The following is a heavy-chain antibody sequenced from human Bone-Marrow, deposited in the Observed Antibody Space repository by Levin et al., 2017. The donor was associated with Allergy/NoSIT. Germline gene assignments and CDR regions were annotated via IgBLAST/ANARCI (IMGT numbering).Heavy chain of an antibody. V-gene: IGHV3-48*02. CDR2: ISRSSSTI. CDR1: GFTFSRYS. J-gene: IGHJ4*02. CDR3: ARPDCSGTSCYYFFDS. Sequence: GESLKISCAASGFTFSRYSMNWVRQAPGRGLEWVSYISRSSSTISYADSVKGRFTISRDNAKNSLYLQMNSLRDEDTAGYYCARPDCSGTSCYYFFDSWGQGTLVTVSS. D-gene: IGHD2-2*01.